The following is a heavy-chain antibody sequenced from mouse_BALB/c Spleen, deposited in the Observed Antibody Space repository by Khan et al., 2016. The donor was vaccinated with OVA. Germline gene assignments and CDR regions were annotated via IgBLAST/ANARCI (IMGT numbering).Heavy chain of an antibody. Sequence: VQLKQSGPELVKPGASVKVSCKASGYAFTSYYVYWMKQSHGKSLEWIGYIDPYNGGTTYNQKFKGKATLNVDKSSSTAYMNLNSLTSEDSAVYYCARSYGYAMDYWGQGTSVTVSS. D-gene: IGHD1-1*02. CDR2: IDPYNGGT. V-gene: IGHV1S135*01. CDR3: ARSYGYAMDY. J-gene: IGHJ4*01. CDR1: GYAFTSYY.